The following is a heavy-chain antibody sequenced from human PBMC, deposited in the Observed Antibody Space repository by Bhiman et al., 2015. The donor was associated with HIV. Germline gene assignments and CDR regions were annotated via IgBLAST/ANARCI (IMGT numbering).Heavy chain of an antibody. J-gene: IGHJ3*02. V-gene: IGHV3-30*02. CDR1: GFTFSSYG. CDR2: IRYDGSNK. D-gene: IGHD5-24*01. CDR3: AKDQAWMATINDAFDI. Sequence: QVQLVESGGGVVQPGGSLRLSCAASGFTFSSYGMHWVRQAPGKGLEWVAFIRYDGSNKYYADSVKGRFTISRDNSKNTLYLQMNSLRAEDTAVYYCAKDQAWMATINDAFDIWAKGQWSPSLQ.